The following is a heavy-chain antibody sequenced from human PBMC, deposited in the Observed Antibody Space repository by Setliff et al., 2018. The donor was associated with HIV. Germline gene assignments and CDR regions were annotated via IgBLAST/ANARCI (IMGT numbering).Heavy chain of an antibody. Sequence: PGGSLRLSCVASGFSFSAYGMYWIRQAPGKGLEWVAFIWYDGSKKYYADSVKGRFTISRDDSKNTLYLQMNSLRAEDTAVYYCAKDKGQKYADYWGQGTMVTVSS. CDR2: IWYDGSKK. J-gene: IGHJ4*02. D-gene: IGHD3-10*01. V-gene: IGHV3-30*02. CDR1: GFSFSAYG. CDR3: AKDKGQKYADY.